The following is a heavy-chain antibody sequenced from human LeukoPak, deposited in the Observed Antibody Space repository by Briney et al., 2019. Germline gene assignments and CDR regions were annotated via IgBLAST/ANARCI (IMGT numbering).Heavy chain of an antibody. D-gene: IGHD3-22*01. Sequence: SETLSLTCTVSGDSISSYYWSWIRQPPGEGLEWIGYIYYIGSTNYNPSLKSRITISLDTSKNQFSLKLRSVTAADTAVYYCARGGGYYDTVVDYWGQGTLVTVSS. CDR2: IYYIGST. CDR1: GDSISSYY. CDR3: ARGGGYYDTVVDY. J-gene: IGHJ4*02. V-gene: IGHV4-59*01.